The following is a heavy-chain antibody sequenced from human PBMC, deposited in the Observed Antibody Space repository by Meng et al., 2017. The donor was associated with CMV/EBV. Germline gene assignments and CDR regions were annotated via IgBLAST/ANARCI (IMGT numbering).Heavy chain of an antibody. CDR3: ARAWEYNWNSGRSDAFDI. CDR2: IIPIFGTA. CDR1: VCTFSSYA. J-gene: IGHJ3*02. Sequence: SVTVSCKASVCTFSSYAISWVRQAPGQGLEWMGGIIPIFGTANYAQKFQGRVTITTDESTSTAYMELSSLRSEDTAVYYCARAWEYNWNSGRSDAFDIWGQGTMVTVSS. V-gene: IGHV1-69*05. D-gene: IGHD1-7*01.